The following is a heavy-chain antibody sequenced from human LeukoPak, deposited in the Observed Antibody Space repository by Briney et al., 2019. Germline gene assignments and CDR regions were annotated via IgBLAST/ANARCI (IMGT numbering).Heavy chain of an antibody. CDR1: GFTFSNHW. J-gene: IGHJ4*02. Sequence: GGSLRLSCEASGFTFSNHWMHWVRQAPGKGLVWVSVISKDGSTSIYADSVRGRLTISRDNAKNTLYLQMNSLRVEDTSVYYCARDHSYGFFDYWGQGTLVTVSS. V-gene: IGHV3-74*01. D-gene: IGHD5-18*01. CDR3: ARDHSYGFFDY. CDR2: ISKDGSTS.